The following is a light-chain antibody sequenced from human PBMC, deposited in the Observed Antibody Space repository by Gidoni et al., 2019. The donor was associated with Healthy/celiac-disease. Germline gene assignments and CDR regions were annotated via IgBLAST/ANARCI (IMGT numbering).Light chain of an antibody. CDR3: QQYNSYSWT. CDR2: KAS. CDR1: QSISSW. V-gene: IGKV1-5*03. J-gene: IGKJ1*01. Sequence: DIQMTPSPSTLSASVGDIVTITCRASQSISSWLAWYQQKPGKAPKLLIYKASSLESGVPSRFSGSGSGTEFTLTISSLQPDDFATYYCQQYNSYSWTFGQGTKVEIK.